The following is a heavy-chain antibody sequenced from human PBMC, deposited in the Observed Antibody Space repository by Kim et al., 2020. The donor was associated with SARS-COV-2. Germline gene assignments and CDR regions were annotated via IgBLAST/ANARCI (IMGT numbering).Heavy chain of an antibody. Sequence: ASVKVSCKASGYTFTSYAMHWVRQAPGQRLEWMGWINAGNGNTKYSQKFQGRVTITRDTSASTAYMELSSLRSEDTAVYYCARDAEWFGDPFDYWGQGTLVTVSS. V-gene: IGHV1-3*01. J-gene: IGHJ4*02. CDR2: INAGNGNT. D-gene: IGHD3-10*01. CDR1: GYTFTSYA. CDR3: ARDAEWFGDPFDY.